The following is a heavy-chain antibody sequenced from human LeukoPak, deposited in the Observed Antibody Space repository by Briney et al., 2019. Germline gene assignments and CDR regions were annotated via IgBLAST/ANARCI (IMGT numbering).Heavy chain of an antibody. CDR1: GYSFTSYW. J-gene: IGHJ4*02. V-gene: IGHV5-10-1*01. Sequence: GESLKISCKASGYSFTSYWITWVRQMPGKGREWMGRIDPSDSYTIYSPPFQGHVTFSSKKSISTAYLQWSSLKASDTAMYYCARHPFISASDYWGQGTLVTVSS. D-gene: IGHD3-3*02. CDR3: ARHPFISASDY. CDR2: IDPSDSYT.